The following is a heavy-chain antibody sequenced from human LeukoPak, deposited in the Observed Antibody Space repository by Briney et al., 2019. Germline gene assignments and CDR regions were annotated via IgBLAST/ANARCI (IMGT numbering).Heavy chain of an antibody. CDR3: ARVYYDFWSGYYTAYYYYGMDV. CDR2: ISAYNGNT. J-gene: IGHJ6*02. D-gene: IGHD3-3*01. Sequence: ASVKVSCMASGYTFTSYGISWVRQAPGQGLEWMGWISAYNGNTNYAQKLQGRVTMTTDTSTSTAYMELRSLRSDDTAVYYCARVYYDFWSGYYTAYYYYGMDVWGQGTTVTVSS. CDR1: GYTFTSYG. V-gene: IGHV1-18*01.